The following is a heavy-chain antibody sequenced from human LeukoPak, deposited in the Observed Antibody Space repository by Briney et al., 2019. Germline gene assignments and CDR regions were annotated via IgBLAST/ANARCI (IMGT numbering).Heavy chain of an antibody. CDR3: AKAEYSSSWPEYFQH. J-gene: IGHJ1*01. V-gene: IGHV3-9*01. D-gene: IGHD6-13*01. CDR2: ISWNSGSI. CDR1: GFTFDDYA. Sequence: GGSLRLSCAASGFTFDDYAMHWVRQAPGKGLEWVSGISWNSGSIGYADSVKGRFTISRDNAKNSLYLQINSLRAEDTALYYCAKAEYSSSWPEYFQHWGQGTLVTVSS.